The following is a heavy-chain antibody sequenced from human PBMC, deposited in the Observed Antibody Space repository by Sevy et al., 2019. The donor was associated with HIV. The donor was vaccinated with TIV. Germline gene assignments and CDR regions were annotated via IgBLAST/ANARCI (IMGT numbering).Heavy chain of an antibody. Sequence: ASVKVSCKASGGTFSSYAISWVRQAPGQGLEWMGGIIPIFGTANYAQKFQGSVTFTADESTSTAYMELSSLRSEDTAVYYCARGEDITLVRGVYKYYYYGMDVWGQGTTVTVSS. CDR3: ARGEDITLVRGVYKYYYYGMDV. J-gene: IGHJ6*02. V-gene: IGHV1-69*13. CDR1: GGTFSSYA. CDR2: IIPIFGTA. D-gene: IGHD3-10*01.